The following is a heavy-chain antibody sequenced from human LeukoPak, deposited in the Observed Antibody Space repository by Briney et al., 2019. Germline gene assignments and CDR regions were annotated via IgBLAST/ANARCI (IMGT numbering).Heavy chain of an antibody. D-gene: IGHD2-8*02. CDR2: ISDSGNT. CDR3: ARGSGPQSHLNWFDS. Sequence: SETLSLTCTVSGDSLSSYFWRWIRQPPGKGLEWIGYISDSGNTDYNPSLTSRVTISVDMSKNEFTLRLSSVTAADTAVYYYARGSGPQSHLNWFDSWGQGALVIVSS. CDR1: GDSLSSYF. V-gene: IGHV4-59*01. J-gene: IGHJ5*01.